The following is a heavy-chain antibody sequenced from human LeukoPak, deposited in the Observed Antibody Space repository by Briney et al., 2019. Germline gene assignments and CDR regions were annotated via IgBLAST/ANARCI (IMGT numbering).Heavy chain of an antibody. V-gene: IGHV1-46*01. Sequence: ASVKVSCKASGYTFTSYYIHWVRQAPAQGLEWMGIINPSGGSTSYAQKFQGRVTMTRDTSTSTVYMELSSLRSEDTGVYYCARGEMPTVTAHWYFDLWGRGALVTVSS. CDR1: GYTFTSYY. J-gene: IGHJ2*01. D-gene: IGHD4-17*01. CDR2: INPSGGST. CDR3: ARGEMPTVTAHWYFDL.